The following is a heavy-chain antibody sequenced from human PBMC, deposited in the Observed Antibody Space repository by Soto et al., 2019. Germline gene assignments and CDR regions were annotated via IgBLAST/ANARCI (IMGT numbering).Heavy chain of an antibody. CDR2: ISGSGGST. V-gene: IGHV3-23*01. CDR3: AKAIHTVTLSPMDV. D-gene: IGHD4-17*01. Sequence: WWYLRLSCAASGFTFSSYAISWFRQSPGKGLEWVSAISGSGGSTYYADSVKGRFTISRDNSKNTLYLQMNSLRAEDTAVYYCAKAIHTVTLSPMDVWGQGTTVTVSS. J-gene: IGHJ6*02. CDR1: GFTFSSYA.